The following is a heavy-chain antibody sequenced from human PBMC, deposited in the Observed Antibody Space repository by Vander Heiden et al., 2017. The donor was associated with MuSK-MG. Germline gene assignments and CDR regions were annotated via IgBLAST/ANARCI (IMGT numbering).Heavy chain of an antibody. V-gene: IGHV3-23*01. Sequence: EVQLLESGGGLVQPGGSLRLSCAASGLTFSSHAMSWVRQAPGKGQEWVSAISGSGGSTYYADSVKGRFTISRDNSKNTLYLQMNSLRAEDTAVYYCAKAIITMVRGVITNWGQGTLVTVSS. CDR1: GLTFSSHA. D-gene: IGHD3-10*01. CDR3: AKAIITMVRGVITN. J-gene: IGHJ4*02. CDR2: ISGSGGST.